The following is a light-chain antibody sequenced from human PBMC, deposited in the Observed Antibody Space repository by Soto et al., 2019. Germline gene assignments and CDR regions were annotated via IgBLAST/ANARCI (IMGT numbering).Light chain of an antibody. Sequence: EILLAQSPATLSLSPGERATLSCKASQDVSICLAWYQQKPGQAPRLLIHDASNRATGVPARFSGSGSGRDFTLTIRRLEPADLAVYYCQQRSTWLYTFGQGTKLEV. CDR2: DAS. CDR1: QDVSIC. J-gene: IGKJ2*01. CDR3: QQRSTWLYT. V-gene: IGKV3-11*02.